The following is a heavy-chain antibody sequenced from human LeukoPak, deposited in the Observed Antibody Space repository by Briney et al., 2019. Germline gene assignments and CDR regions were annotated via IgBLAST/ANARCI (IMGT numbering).Heavy chain of an antibody. CDR3: VREDWGSGTIIDY. D-gene: IGHD1-14*01. Sequence: ASLKVSCKASGFTLTRHHISWVRQAPGQGLEWMGWIDANAGDTIYAQRFRGRVTMTRDTSTTTVFLELRSLRLDDTAVYYCVREDWGSGTIIDYWGQGTLVTVSS. V-gene: IGHV1-18*01. CDR2: IDANAGDT. J-gene: IGHJ4*02. CDR1: GFTLTRHH.